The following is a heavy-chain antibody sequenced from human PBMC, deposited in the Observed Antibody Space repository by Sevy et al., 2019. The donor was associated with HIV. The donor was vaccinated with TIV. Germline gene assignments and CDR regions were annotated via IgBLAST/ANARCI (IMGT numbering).Heavy chain of an antibody. CDR3: AKMQGGSYNYFGMDV. V-gene: IGHV3-30*18. CDR1: GFIFSTYG. D-gene: IGHD1-26*01. CDR2: ISFDGSDK. J-gene: IGHJ6*02. Sequence: GSLRLSCAASGFIFSTYGIHWVRQAPGKGLEWVAVISFDGSDKYYADSVRGRFTISRDNSKNTLYLQMNSLRVEDTAIYYCAKMQGGSYNYFGMDVWGQGTTVTVSS.